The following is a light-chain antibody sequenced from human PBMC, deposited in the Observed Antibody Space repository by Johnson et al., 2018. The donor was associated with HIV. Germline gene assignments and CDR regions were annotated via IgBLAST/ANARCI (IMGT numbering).Light chain of an antibody. CDR3: GTWDTSLDAHV. V-gene: IGLV1-51*01. J-gene: IGLJ1*01. Sequence: QSVLTQPPSVSAAPGQKVTISCSGSSPNIGNNYVSWYQQLPGTAPKLLIYDNNKRPSGIPDRFSGSKSGTSATLGITGLQAGDEADYYCGTWDTSLDAHVFGTGPRVA. CDR2: DNN. CDR1: SPNIGNNY.